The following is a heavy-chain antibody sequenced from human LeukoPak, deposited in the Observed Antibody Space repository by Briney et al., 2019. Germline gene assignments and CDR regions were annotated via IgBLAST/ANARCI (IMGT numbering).Heavy chain of an antibody. Sequence: SETLSLTCAVYGGSFSGNYWSWIRQPPGKGLEWIGEINHSGSTNYNPSLKSRVTISVDTSKNQFSLKLSSVTAADTAVYYCARGPPLVVVPAAMRESDYWGQGTLVTVSS. CDR2: INHSGST. D-gene: IGHD2-2*01. CDR3: ARGPPLVVVPAAMRESDY. V-gene: IGHV4-34*01. J-gene: IGHJ4*02. CDR1: GGSFSGNY.